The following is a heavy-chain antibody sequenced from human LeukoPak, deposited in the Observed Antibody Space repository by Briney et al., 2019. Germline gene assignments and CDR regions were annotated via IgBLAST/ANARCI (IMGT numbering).Heavy chain of an antibody. CDR1: GGSFSVYY. D-gene: IGHD1/OR15-1a*01. CDR2: INHSGSA. Sequence: SETLSLTCAVYGGSFSVYYWSWVRQPPGKGLEWVGEINHSGSANYNPSLKSRVNISVDTSKNQFSLKLSSVTAADTAVYYCARAEQADAFDIWGQGTMVTVSS. J-gene: IGHJ3*02. V-gene: IGHV4-34*01. CDR3: ARAEQADAFDI.